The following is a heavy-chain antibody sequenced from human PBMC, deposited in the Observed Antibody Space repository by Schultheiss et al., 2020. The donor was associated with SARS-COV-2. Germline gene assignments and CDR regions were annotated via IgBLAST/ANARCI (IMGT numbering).Heavy chain of an antibody. CDR2: IYYSGST. CDR3: ARVYDSSGYDY. CDR1: GYSISSSNW. V-gene: IGHV4-28*03. Sequence: SQTLSLTCAVSGYSISSSNWWGWIRQPPGKGLEWIGYIYYSGSTNYNPSLKSRVTISVDTSKNQFSLKLSSVTAADTAVYYCARVYDSSGYDYWGQGTLVTVSS. D-gene: IGHD3-22*01. J-gene: IGHJ4*02.